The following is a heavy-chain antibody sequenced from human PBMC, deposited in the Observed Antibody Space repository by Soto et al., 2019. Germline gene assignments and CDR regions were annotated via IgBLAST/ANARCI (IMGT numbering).Heavy chain of an antibody. Sequence: AGSLRLSCAASGLSVSSNDMSWVRQAPGKGLECVSIIYSADNTFYLDSVKGRFIISRDNSKNTVYLQMNSLRADDTAVYYCARGSLYWGQGTLVTVSS. CDR3: ARGSLY. V-gene: IGHV3-66*01. J-gene: IGHJ4*01. CDR2: IYSADNT. CDR1: GLSVSSND.